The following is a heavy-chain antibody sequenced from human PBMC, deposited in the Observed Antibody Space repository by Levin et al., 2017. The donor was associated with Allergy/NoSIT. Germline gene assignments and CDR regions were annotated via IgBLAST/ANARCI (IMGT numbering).Heavy chain of an antibody. CDR1: GGSISSGGYY. CDR2: IYYSGST. CDR3: ARGPQRLRGYSSSWYVSSGWFDP. V-gene: IGHV4-31*03. D-gene: IGHD6-13*01. Sequence: PSETLSLTCTVSGGSISSGGYYWSWIRQHPGKGLEWIGYIYYSGSTYYNPSLKSRVTISVDTSKNQFSLKLSSVTAADTAVYYCARGPQRLRGYSSSWYVSSGWFDPWGQGTLVTVSS. J-gene: IGHJ5*02.